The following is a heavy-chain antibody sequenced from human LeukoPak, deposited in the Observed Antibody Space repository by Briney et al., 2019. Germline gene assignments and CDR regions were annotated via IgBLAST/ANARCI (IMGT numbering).Heavy chain of an antibody. D-gene: IGHD1-26*01. CDR2: ISAYNGNT. CDR1: GYTFTSYG. CDR3: AREGPDVGATSGAFDI. Sequence: ASVKVSCKASGYTFTSYGISWVRQAPGQGLEWMGWISAYNGNTNYAQKLQGRVTMTTDTSTSTAYMELRSLRSDDTAVYYCAREGPDVGATSGAFDIWGQGTMVTVSS. J-gene: IGHJ3*02. V-gene: IGHV1-18*01.